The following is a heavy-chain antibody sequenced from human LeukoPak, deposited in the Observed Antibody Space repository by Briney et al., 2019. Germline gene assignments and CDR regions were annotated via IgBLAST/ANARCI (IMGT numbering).Heavy chain of an antibody. CDR3: ARGAQGPSAAVWIMDYFDY. D-gene: IGHD6-13*01. CDR1: GGSISSSSYY. CDR2: IYYSGST. V-gene: IGHV4-39*01. Sequence: SETLSLTCTVSGGSISSSSYYWGWIRQPPGKGLEWIGSIYYSGSTYYNPSLKSRVTISVDMSKDQFSLKLSSVTAADTAVYYCARGAQGPSAAVWIMDYFDYWGQGTLVTVSS. J-gene: IGHJ4*02.